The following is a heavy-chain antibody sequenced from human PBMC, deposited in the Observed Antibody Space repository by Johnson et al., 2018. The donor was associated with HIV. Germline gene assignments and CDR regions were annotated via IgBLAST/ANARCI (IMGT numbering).Heavy chain of an antibody. D-gene: IGHD3-22*01. Sequence: QVQLVESGGGLVQPGGSLRLSCGASAFTFSSNDMKWVRQAPGKGLEWVAVISYDGSNKYYADSVKGRFTISRDNSKNTLYLQMNSLRAEDTAVYYCARPYDSSSHAFDIWGQGTMVTVSS. V-gene: IGHV3-30-3*01. CDR1: AFTFSSND. J-gene: IGHJ3*02. CDR3: ARPYDSSSHAFDI. CDR2: ISYDGSNK.